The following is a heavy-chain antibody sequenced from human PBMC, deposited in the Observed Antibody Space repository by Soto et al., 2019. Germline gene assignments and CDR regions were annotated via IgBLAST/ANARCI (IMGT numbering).Heavy chain of an antibody. CDR3: AREGCSGGSCQFDP. V-gene: IGHV1-69*13. Sequence: ASVKVSCKASGGTFSSYAISWVRQAPGQGLEWMGGIIPIFGTANYAQKFQGRVTITADESTSTAYMELSSLRSEDTAVYYCAREGCSGGSCQFDPWGQGTLVTVSS. J-gene: IGHJ5*02. CDR2: IIPIFGTA. CDR1: GGTFSSYA. D-gene: IGHD2-15*01.